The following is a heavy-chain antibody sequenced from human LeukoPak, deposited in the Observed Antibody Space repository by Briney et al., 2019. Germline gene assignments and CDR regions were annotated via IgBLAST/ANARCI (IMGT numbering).Heavy chain of an antibody. D-gene: IGHD2/OR15-2a*01. CDR3: ARDIEYDYFDS. V-gene: IGHV4-4*07. Sequence: SETLSLTCTVSGGSISSYYLSWIRQPAGKGLEWIGRIYSSGTNYNPSLKSRVTMSADTSRNQVSLTLSSVTAADTAVYFCARDIEYDYFDSWGQGTLVTVSS. CDR1: GGSISSYY. CDR2: IYSSGT. J-gene: IGHJ4*02.